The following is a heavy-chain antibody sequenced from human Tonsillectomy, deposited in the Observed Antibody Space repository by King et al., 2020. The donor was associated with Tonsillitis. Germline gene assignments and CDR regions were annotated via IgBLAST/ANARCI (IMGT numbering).Heavy chain of an antibody. CDR3: ARVGGYYYDSSGYLGYFPPLDY. CDR1: GFTFSSYS. J-gene: IGHJ4*02. Sequence: VQLVESGGGLVQPGGSLRLSCAASGFTFSSYSMNWVRQAPGKGLEWVSYISSSSSTIYYADSVKGRFTISRDNAKNSLYLQMNSLRAEDTAVYYCARVGGYYYDSSGYLGYFPPLDYWGKGTLVTVSS. V-gene: IGHV3-48*01. CDR2: ISSSSSTI. D-gene: IGHD3-22*01.